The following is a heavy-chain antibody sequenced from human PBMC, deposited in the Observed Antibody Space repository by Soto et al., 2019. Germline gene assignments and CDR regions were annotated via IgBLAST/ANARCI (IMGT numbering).Heavy chain of an antibody. Sequence: PGESLKISCKGSGYSFTSYWIGWVRQMPGKGLEWMGIIYPGDSDTRYSPSFQGQVTISADKSISTAYLQWSSLKASDTAMYYCARXAHYYDSSGYYSRSFDIWGQGTMVTVSS. D-gene: IGHD3-22*01. V-gene: IGHV5-51*03. CDR2: IYPGDSDT. CDR3: ARXAHYYDSSGYYSRSFDI. J-gene: IGHJ3*02. CDR1: GYSFTSYW.